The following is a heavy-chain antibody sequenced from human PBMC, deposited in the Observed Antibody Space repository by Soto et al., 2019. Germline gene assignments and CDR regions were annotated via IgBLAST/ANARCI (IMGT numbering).Heavy chain of an antibody. J-gene: IGHJ4*02. CDR2: IYYSGST. CDR3: ARHRTYNPYSDY. D-gene: IGHD3-10*01. V-gene: IGHV4-39*01. Sequence: SETLSLTCTVSGGSISSSSYYWGWIRQPPGKGLEWIGSIYYSGSTYYNPSLKSRVTISVDTSKNQFSLKLSSVTAADTAVYYCARHRTYNPYSDYWGQGTLVTVSS. CDR1: GGSISSSSYY.